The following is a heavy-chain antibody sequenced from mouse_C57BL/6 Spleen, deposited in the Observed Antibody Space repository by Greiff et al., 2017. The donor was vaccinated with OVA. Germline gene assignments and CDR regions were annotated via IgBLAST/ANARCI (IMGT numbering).Heavy chain of an antibody. J-gene: IGHJ3*01. CDR3: VSPSCYGSSYGFAY. D-gene: IGHD1-1*01. V-gene: IGHV10-1*01. CDR2: IRSKSNNYAT. Sequence: EVKLVESGGGLVQPKGSLKLSCAASGFSFNTYAMNWVRQAPGQGLEWVARIRSKSNNYATYYADSVKDRFTITRDDSESMLYLQMNNLKTEDTAMYYCVSPSCYGSSYGFAYWGQGTLVTVSA. CDR1: GFSFNTYA.